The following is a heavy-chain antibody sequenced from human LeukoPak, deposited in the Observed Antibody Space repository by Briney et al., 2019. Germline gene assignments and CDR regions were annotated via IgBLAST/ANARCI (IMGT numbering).Heavy chain of an antibody. D-gene: IGHD5-12*01. J-gene: IGHJ4*02. V-gene: IGHV1-2*02. Sequence: ASVKVSCEASGYTFTGYYPHWVRQAPGQGLEWMGWIYPNGGGTNYAQSFQGRVTMTTDTSISTAYMELSSLRSDDTALYYCARGRRGYVDYSDYWGQGTLVTVSS. CDR2: IYPNGGGT. CDR1: GYTFTGYY. CDR3: ARGRRGYVDYSDY.